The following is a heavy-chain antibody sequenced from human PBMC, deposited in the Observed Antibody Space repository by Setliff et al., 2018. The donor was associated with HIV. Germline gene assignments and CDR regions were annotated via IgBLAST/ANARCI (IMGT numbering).Heavy chain of an antibody. V-gene: IGHV4-34*01. CDR3: AISIVGVTSEMY. CDR1: GVPLSDYY. D-gene: IGHD2-21*02. Sequence: SETLSLTCTLHGVPLSDYYWNWIRQSPGKGLEWIVEVNHNGNINYKPSLKSRVTVSVDTSKTQYSLKMISVTAADTAMYYCAISIVGVTSEMYWAQGTLVTVSS. CDR2: VNHNGNI. J-gene: IGHJ4*02.